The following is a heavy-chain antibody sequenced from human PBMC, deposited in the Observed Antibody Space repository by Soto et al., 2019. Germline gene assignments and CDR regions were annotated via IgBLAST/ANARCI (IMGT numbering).Heavy chain of an antibody. CDR2: INHSGST. V-gene: IGHV4-34*01. Sequence: SETLSLTCAVYGGSFSGYYWSWIRQPPRKGLEWIGEINHSGSTNYNPSLKSRVTISVDTSKNQFSLKLSSVTAADTAVYYCARGPRIYGSGYVNRVFNYWGQGTLVTVSS. D-gene: IGHD3-10*01. CDR1: GGSFSGYY. J-gene: IGHJ4*02. CDR3: ARGPRIYGSGYVNRVFNY.